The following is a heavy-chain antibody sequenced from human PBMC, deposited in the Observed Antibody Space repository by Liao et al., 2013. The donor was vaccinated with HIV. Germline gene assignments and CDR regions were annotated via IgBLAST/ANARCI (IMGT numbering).Heavy chain of an antibody. D-gene: IGHD3-3*01. CDR2: IYTSGST. V-gene: IGHV4-30-2*03. J-gene: IGHJ4*02. CDR3: ARGGNLRLFYDFWSGYPYYFDS. CDR1: GGSISSGGYS. Sequence: QLQLQESGSGLVKPSQTLSLTCAVSGGSISSGGYSWSWIRQPPGKGLEWIGRIYTSGSTNYNPSLKSRVTISVDTSKNQFSLKLSSVTAADTAVYYCARGGNLRLFYDFWSGYPYYFDSWGQGTLVTVSS.